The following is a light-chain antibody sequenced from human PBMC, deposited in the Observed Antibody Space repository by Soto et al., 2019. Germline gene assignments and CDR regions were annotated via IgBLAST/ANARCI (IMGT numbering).Light chain of an antibody. CDR3: QQYGSSPLT. V-gene: IGKV3-20*01. CDR2: DAS. Sequence: EIVLTQSPDNLYLSPGERATLSCRASQSVRSNYLAWYQQKPGQAPRFLIYDASSRATGIPDRFSGSGSGTDFTLTISRLEPEDFAVYYCQQYGSSPLTFGGGTKVEIK. CDR1: QSVRSNY. J-gene: IGKJ4*01.